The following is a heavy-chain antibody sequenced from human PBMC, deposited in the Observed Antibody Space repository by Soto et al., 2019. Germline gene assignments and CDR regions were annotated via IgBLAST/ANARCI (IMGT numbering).Heavy chain of an antibody. J-gene: IGHJ2*01. CDR3: ARGGGNSGYPGLDL. V-gene: IGHV4-31*03. Sequence: QVQLQESGPGLVKPSQTLSLTCTVSGGSISSGGYYWSWIRQHPGKGLEWIGYIYYSGSTYYNPSLKSRVTISVDTSKNQFSLKLGSVTAADTAVYSCARGGGNSGYPGLDLWGRGTLVTVSS. CDR2: IYYSGST. CDR1: GGSISSGGYY. D-gene: IGHD3-22*01.